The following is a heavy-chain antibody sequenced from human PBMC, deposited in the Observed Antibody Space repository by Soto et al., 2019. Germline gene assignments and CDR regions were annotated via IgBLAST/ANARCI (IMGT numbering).Heavy chain of an antibody. D-gene: IGHD5-18*01. CDR2: IYASDSDT. CDR1: GYTFISYS. J-gene: IGHJ4*02. Sequence: GESLKISCKGSGYTFISYSIGWVRQMPGKGLEWMGIIYASDSDTRYSPSFQGQVTISVDKSISTAYLQWSSLKASDTAIYYCASAMKYSYGYYWGQGTLVTVS. CDR3: ASAMKYSYGYY. V-gene: IGHV5-51*01.